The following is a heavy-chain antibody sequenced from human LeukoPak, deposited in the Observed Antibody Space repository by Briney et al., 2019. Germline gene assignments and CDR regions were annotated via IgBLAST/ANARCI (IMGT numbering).Heavy chain of an antibody. CDR2: IYYSGTT. CDR1: GGSISYYY. Sequence: PSETLSLTCTVSGGSISYYYWSWIRQSPGKGLEWIGYIYYSGTTNYNPSLKSRVTISVDTSKNQFSLQLRSVTAADTAVYYCAREVPQTTVPEGMDVWGQGTTVTVS. CDR3: AREVPQTTVPEGMDV. V-gene: IGHV4-59*01. D-gene: IGHD4-17*01. J-gene: IGHJ6*02.